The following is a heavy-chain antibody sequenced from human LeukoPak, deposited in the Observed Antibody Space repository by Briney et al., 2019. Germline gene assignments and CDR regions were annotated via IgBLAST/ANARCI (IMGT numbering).Heavy chain of an antibody. CDR2: VSGHSGNT. J-gene: IGHJ4*02. CDR3: ARGLGYCSSTTCYGELPGDY. D-gene: IGHD2-2*01. V-gene: IGHV1-18*01. CDR1: GYTFSSYH. Sequence: ASVKVSCKASGYTFSSYHISWVRHAPGQGLEWMGRVSGHSGNTHYAEKFQGRVTMTIDKSTTTAYMDLRSLRSDDTAVYYCARGLGYCSSTTCYGELPGDYWSRGTLVTVSS.